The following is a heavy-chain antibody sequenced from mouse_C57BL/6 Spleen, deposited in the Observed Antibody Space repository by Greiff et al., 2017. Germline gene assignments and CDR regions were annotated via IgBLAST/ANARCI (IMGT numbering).Heavy chain of an antibody. CDR3: ARNDYDRYFDY. CDR2: IHPNSGST. CDR1: GYTFTSYW. J-gene: IGHJ2*01. D-gene: IGHD2-4*01. Sequence: QVQLQQSGAELVKPGASVKLSCKASGYTFTSYWMHWVKQRPGQGLEWIGMIHPNSGSTNYNEKFKSKATLTVDKSSSTAYMQLSSLTSEDSAVYYCARNDYDRYFDYWGQGTTLTVSS. V-gene: IGHV1-64*01.